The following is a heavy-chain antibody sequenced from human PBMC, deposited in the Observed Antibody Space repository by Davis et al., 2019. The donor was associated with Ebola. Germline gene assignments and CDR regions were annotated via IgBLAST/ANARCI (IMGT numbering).Heavy chain of an antibody. CDR1: GVSISSYY. J-gene: IGHJ6*02. Sequence: SETLSLTCTASGVSISSYYWSWIRQPPGKGLEWLGYIYYSGSTNYNPSLKSRVTITVDTSKSQFSLNLNSVTAADTAVYYCARERGYGDFVRNYYYYGMDVWGQGTTVTVSS. V-gene: IGHV4-59*01. CDR2: IYYSGST. CDR3: ARERGYGDFVRNYYYYGMDV. D-gene: IGHD4-17*01.